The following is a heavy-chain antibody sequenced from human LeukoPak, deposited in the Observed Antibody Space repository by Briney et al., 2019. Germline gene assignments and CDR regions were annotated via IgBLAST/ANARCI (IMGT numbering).Heavy chain of an antibody. CDR2: IYSGGST. V-gene: IGHV3-53*01. Sequence: GGSLRLSCAASGFTVSSNYMSWVRQAPGKGLEWVSVIYSGGSTYYADSVKGRFTISRDNSKNTLYLQMNSLRAEDTAVYYCARAKGYCSGGSCLYYYYMDVWGKGTTVTVSS. J-gene: IGHJ6*03. CDR1: GFTVSSNY. D-gene: IGHD2-15*01. CDR3: ARAKGYCSGGSCLYYYYMDV.